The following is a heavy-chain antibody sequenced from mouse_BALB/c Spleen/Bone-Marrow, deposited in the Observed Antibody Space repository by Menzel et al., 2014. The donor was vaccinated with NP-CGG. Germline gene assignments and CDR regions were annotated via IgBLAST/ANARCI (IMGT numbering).Heavy chain of an antibody. V-gene: IGHV5-6-3*01. J-gene: IGHJ2*01. CDR3: ARDYYGSSDY. D-gene: IGHD1-1*01. CDR1: GFTFSSYG. Sequence: EVQVVESGGGLVQPGGSLKLSCAASGFTFSSYGMSWVRQTPDKRLELVATINSNGGSTYYPDSVRGRLTISRDNAKNTLYLQMSSLKSEDTAMYYCARDYYGSSDYWGQGTTLTVSS. CDR2: INSNGGST.